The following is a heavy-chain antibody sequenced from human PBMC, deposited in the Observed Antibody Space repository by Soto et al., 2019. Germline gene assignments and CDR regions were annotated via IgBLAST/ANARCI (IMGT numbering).Heavy chain of an antibody. V-gene: IGHV3-23*01. CDR1: GFTFSSYA. CDR3: AKLIDSSAYPFEY. CDR2: ISGSGGST. J-gene: IGHJ4*02. Sequence: EVQLLESGGGLVQPGGSLRLSCAASGFTFSSYAMNWVRQAPGKGLEWVSVISGSGGSTYYADSVKGRFTISRDNSKNTLYLQMNSLRAEDTAVYYCAKLIDSSAYPFEYWGQGILVTVSS. D-gene: IGHD3-22*01.